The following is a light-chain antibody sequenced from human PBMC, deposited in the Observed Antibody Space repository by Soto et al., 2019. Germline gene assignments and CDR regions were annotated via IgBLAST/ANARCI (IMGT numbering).Light chain of an antibody. CDR2: GAS. V-gene: IGKV3-15*01. CDR1: QSVSSSY. J-gene: IGKJ1*01. Sequence: EIVLTQSPGILSLSPGERATLSCRASQSVSSSYLVWHQQKPGQAPRLLIYGASTRAAIIPARFSGSGSGTEFTLTISSLQSEDFAVYYCQQYNKWPRTFGQGTKVDNK. CDR3: QQYNKWPRT.